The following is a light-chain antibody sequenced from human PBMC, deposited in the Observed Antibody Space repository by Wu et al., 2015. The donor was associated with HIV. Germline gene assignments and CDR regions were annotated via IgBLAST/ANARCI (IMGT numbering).Light chain of an antibody. CDR1: QSVSSH. V-gene: IGKV3-11*01. CDR2: GSS. Sequence: EIVLTQSPATLSLSPGERAILSCRASQSVSSHLAWYQQNPGQAPRLLIYGSSNRATGIPARFSGSGSGTDFTLTISSLEPEDFAVYYCQHRSNWPWTFGQGTKVEI. J-gene: IGKJ1*01. CDR3: QHRSNWPWT.